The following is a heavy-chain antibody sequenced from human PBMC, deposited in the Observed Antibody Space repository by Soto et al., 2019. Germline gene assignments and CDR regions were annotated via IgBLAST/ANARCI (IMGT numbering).Heavy chain of an antibody. D-gene: IGHD3-10*01. CDR2: IYHSGST. CDR3: ASYPYGSGSWKY. J-gene: IGHJ4*02. CDR1: GGSISSSNW. V-gene: IGHV4-4*02. Sequence: SETLSLTCAVSGGSISSSNWWSWVRQPPGKGLEWIGEIYHSGSTNYNPSLKSRVTISVDKSKNQFSLKLSSVTAADTAVYYCASYPYGSGSWKYWGQGTLVTVSS.